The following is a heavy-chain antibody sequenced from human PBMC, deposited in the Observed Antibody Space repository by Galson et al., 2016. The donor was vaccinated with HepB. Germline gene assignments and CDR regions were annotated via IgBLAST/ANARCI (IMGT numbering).Heavy chain of an antibody. CDR3: AKGLYGDYSYFDD. D-gene: IGHD4-17*01. CDR2: IAGSGAPT. V-gene: IGHV3-23*01. Sequence: SLRLSCAASGFTFSSYPMSWVRQAPGKGLEWVAAIAGSGAPTNYADSVKGRFTISRDNSKNTLYLQMNSLRAEDTAVYYCAKGLYGDYSYFDDWGQGTLVTVSS. J-gene: IGHJ4*02. CDR1: GFTFSSYP.